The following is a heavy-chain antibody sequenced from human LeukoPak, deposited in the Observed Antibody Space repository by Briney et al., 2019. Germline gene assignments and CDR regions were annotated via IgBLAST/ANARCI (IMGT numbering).Heavy chain of an antibody. D-gene: IGHD3-10*01. CDR2: IYYRGST. J-gene: IGHJ4*02. V-gene: IGHV4-39*07. CDR1: GDSMSSSSYY. CDR3: ARYYTSGSYIYFDH. Sequence: PSETLSLTCTVSGDSMSSSSYYWGWIRQAPGKGLEWIGSIYYRGSTYYNPSLKSRLTISIDTSKKQFSLKLSSVTAADTAVYYCARYYTSGSYIYFDHWGQGTLVTVSS.